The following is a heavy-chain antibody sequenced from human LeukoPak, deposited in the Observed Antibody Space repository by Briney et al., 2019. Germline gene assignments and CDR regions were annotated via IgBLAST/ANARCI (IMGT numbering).Heavy chain of an antibody. D-gene: IGHD3-10*01. V-gene: IGHV4-38-2*02. CDR1: GYSISSGYY. CDR2: IYHSGST. CDR3: ARDIRYGSGSSHIDY. J-gene: IGHJ4*02. Sequence: SETLSLTCAVSGYSISSGYYWGWIRQPPGKGLEWIGTIYHSGSTYYNPSLESRVTISVDTSKNQFSLKLSSVTAADTAVYYCARDIRYGSGSSHIDYWGQGTLVTVSS.